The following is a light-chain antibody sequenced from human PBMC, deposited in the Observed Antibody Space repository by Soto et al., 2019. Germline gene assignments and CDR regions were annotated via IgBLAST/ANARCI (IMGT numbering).Light chain of an antibody. CDR2: GAS. J-gene: IGKJ4*01. V-gene: IGKV3-20*01. Sequence: EIVLTQSPGTLSLSPGERATLSCRASQSVSSSHLAWYQQKPGQAPRLLIYGASSRATGIPDRFSGSGSGTDFTLTISRLEPEDFAVYYCQQYGSPPPFTFGGGTKVEIK. CDR3: QQYGSPPPFT. CDR1: QSVSSSH.